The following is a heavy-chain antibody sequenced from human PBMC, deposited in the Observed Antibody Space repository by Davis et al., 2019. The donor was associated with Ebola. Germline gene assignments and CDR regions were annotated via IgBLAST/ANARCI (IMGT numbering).Heavy chain of an antibody. D-gene: IGHD3-10*01. Sequence: ASVKVSCKASGYTFSDYYMHWVRQAPGQGLEWMGWISSYNGNSYSAQKFQGRVSMTTDTSTTTAYMELRSLRSDDTAMYYCARAGRYVSGSFSDYWGQGTLVTVSS. CDR3: ARAGRYVSGSFSDY. CDR1: GYTFSDYY. CDR2: ISSYNGNS. J-gene: IGHJ4*02. V-gene: IGHV1-18*04.